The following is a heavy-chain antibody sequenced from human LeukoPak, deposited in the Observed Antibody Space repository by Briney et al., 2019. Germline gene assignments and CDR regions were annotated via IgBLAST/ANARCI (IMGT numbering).Heavy chain of an antibody. D-gene: IGHD3-10*01. CDR3: AKEQTGSGYFDY. CDR1: GFTFSNYA. V-gene: IGHV3-23*01. CDR2: ISGNGGRT. Sequence: GGSLRLSCAASGFTFSNYAMSWVRQAPGKGLEWVAAISGNGGRTYYRDSVKGRFTISRDNPKNTLYLLMNSLSAEDTALYYCAKEQTGSGYFDYWGQGTLVTVSS. J-gene: IGHJ4*02.